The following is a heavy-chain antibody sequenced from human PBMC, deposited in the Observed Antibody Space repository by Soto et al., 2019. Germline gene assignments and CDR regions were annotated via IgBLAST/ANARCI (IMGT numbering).Heavy chain of an antibody. D-gene: IGHD2-2*01. V-gene: IGHV4-34*01. Sequence: SETLSLTCAVYGGSFSGYYWSWIRQPPGKGLEWIGETNHSGSTNYNPSLKSRVTISVDTSKNQFSLKLSFVTAADTAVYYCARRVDCSSTSCPSNWFDPWGQGTLVTVSS. J-gene: IGHJ5*02. CDR1: GGSFSGYY. CDR3: ARRVDCSSTSCPSNWFDP. CDR2: TNHSGST.